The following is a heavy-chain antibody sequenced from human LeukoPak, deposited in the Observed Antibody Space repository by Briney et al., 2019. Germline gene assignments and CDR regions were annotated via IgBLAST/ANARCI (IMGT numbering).Heavy chain of an antibody. Sequence: SETLSLTCTVSGGSISSYYWSWIRQPPGKGLEWIGYIYYSGSTNYNPSLKSRVTISVDTSKNQFSLKLSSVTAADTAVYYCARDKTARTPGNYYYYGMDVWGQGTTVTVSS. CDR2: IYYSGST. CDR3: ARDKTARTPGNYYYYGMDV. J-gene: IGHJ6*02. CDR1: GGSISSYY. D-gene: IGHD6-6*01. V-gene: IGHV4-59*01.